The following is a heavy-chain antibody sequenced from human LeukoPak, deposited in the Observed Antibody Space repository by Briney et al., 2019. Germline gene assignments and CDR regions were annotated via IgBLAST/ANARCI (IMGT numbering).Heavy chain of an antibody. CDR3: AREGLTSTPNNAFDI. D-gene: IGHD4-23*01. Sequence: GGSLRLSCAASGFTFSSYGMHWVRQAPGKGLEWVAVIWSDENEKFYADSVKGRFTISRDNFKSTLYLQMDSLRVEDTAVYYCAREGLTSTPNNAFDIWGQGSVVTVSS. J-gene: IGHJ3*02. CDR2: IWSDENEK. V-gene: IGHV3-33*01. CDR1: GFTFSSYG.